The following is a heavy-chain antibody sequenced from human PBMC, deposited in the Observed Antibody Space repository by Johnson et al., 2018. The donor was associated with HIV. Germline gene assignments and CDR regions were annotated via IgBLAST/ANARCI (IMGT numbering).Heavy chain of an antibody. CDR3: ARERGDAFDI. CDR1: QFTFSSYY. CDR2: VNPNGGST. J-gene: IGHJ3*02. D-gene: IGHD3-10*01. V-gene: IGHV3-25*05. Sequence: VQPVESGGGLAKPAWSPRLSCAASQFTFSSYYMNCVRQAPGNGLELVGQVNPNGGSTYLIDSGKDRFNISRDNAKNTLYLQMNSLRAEDTAVYYCARERGDAFDIWGQGTMVTVSS.